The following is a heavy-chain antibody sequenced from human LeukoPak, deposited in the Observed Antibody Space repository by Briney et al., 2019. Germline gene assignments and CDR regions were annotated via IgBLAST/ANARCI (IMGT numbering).Heavy chain of an antibody. CDR2: IGGSGDKT. CDR1: GFTFNRHA. Sequence: GGSLRLSCAASGFTFNRHAISWVRQAPGKVLEWVSTIGGSGDKTFYADSVKGRFTISRDNSKNMVHLQMNSLTGEDTALYYCVRRGDASSGWGDHDFWGQGALVTVSS. J-gene: IGHJ4*02. D-gene: IGHD6-19*01. V-gene: IGHV3-23*01. CDR3: VRRGDASSGWGDHDF.